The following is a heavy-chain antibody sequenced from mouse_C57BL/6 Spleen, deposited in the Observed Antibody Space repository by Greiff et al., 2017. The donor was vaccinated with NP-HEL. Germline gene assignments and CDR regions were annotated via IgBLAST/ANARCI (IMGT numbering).Heavy chain of an antibody. Sequence: VQLQQSGPGLVAPSQCLSITCTVSGFSLTSYAISWVRQPPGKGLEWLGVIWTGGGTNYNSALKSRLSISKDNSKSQVFLKMNSLQTDDTARYYCARKSTVVAHYYAMDYWGQGTSVTVSS. CDR1: GFSLTSYA. V-gene: IGHV2-9-1*01. CDR2: IWTGGGT. D-gene: IGHD1-1*01. J-gene: IGHJ4*01. CDR3: ARKSTVVAHYYAMDY.